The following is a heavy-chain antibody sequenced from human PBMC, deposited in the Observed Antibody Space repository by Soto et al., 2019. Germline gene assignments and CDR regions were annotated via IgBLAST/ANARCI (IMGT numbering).Heavy chain of an antibody. V-gene: IGHV1-46*01. Sequence: GASVKVSCKASGYTFTSYYMNWVRQAPGQGLEWLEIINPSGGYTTYAQRLQGRVTMTSNTSTSTVHMELSSLTSEDTAKNYCARGRIIVAGGFDPWGQGTLVTVSS. J-gene: IGHJ5*02. CDR3: ARGRIIVAGGFDP. D-gene: IGHD6-19*01. CDR1: GYTFTSYY. CDR2: INPSGGYT.